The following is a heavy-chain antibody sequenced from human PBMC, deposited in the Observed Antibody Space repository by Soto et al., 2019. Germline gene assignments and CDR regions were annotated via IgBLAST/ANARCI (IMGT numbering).Heavy chain of an antibody. CDR2: ISSSSSYI. J-gene: IGHJ3*02. CDR3: ARDDYGLGAFVI. CDR1: GFTFSSYS. D-gene: IGHD4-17*01. V-gene: IGHV3-21*01. Sequence: GGSLRLACAASGFTFSSYSMNWVRQAPGKGLEWVSSISSSSSYIYYADSVKGRFTISRDNAKNSLYLQMNSLRAEDTVVYYCARDDYGLGAFVIWGQGTMVTVS.